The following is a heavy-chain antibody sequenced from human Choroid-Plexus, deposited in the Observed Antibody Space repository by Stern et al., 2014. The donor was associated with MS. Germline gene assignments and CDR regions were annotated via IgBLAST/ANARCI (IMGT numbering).Heavy chain of an antibody. CDR2: VAYDGSNK. CDR3: AKDRHYLTYFFDH. D-gene: IGHD3-10*01. Sequence: VQLVESGGGVVQPGRPLRLSCVASGFTFGRCAMHWVRQAPGKGLEWVAGVAYDGSNKYYADSVKGRFTISRDNSQNTLYMQMSSLRPEDTAVYYCAKDRHYLTYFFDHWGQGSLVTVSS. CDR1: GFTFGRCA. J-gene: IGHJ5*02. V-gene: IGHV3-30*18.